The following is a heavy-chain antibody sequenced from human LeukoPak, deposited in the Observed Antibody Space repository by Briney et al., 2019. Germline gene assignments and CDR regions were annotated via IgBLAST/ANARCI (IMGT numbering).Heavy chain of an antibody. D-gene: IGHD3-22*01. CDR3: AREFEYYDSSGPGRDY. Sequence: ASVKVSCKASGYTFTGYYMHWVRQAPGQGLEWMGRINPNSGGTNYAQKFQGRVTMTRDTSISTAYMELSRLRSDDTAVYYCAREFEYYDSSGPGRDYWGQGTLVTVSS. J-gene: IGHJ4*02. V-gene: IGHV1-2*06. CDR1: GYTFTGYY. CDR2: INPNSGGT.